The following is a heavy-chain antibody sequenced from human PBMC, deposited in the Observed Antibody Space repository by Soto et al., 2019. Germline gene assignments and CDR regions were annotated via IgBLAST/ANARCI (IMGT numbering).Heavy chain of an antibody. J-gene: IGHJ3*02. V-gene: IGHV1-46*01. D-gene: IGHD3-22*01. CDR1: GYTFTSYY. CDR3: ARNTGSYDSSGYDAFDI. CDR2: INPSGGST. Sequence: ASVKVSCKASGYTFTSYYMHWVRQAPGQGLEWMGIINPSGGSTSYAQKFQGRVTMTRDTSTSTVYMELSSLRSEDTAVYYCARNTGSYDSSGYDAFDIWGQGTMVTVSS.